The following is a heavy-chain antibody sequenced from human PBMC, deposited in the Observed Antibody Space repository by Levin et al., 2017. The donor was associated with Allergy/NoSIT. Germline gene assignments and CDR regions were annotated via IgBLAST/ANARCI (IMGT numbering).Heavy chain of an antibody. CDR3: ARELGEGKRGGFALDI. CDR2: INTGGAT. D-gene: IGHD3-16*01. V-gene: IGHV3-13*01. Sequence: PGGSLRLSCAASGFTFSRYDMHWVRQATGKGLEWVSAINTGGATYYSGSVKGRFTISRENAKNSLYLQMNNLRAGDTAVYYCARELGEGKRGGFALDIWGQGTLVTVSS. J-gene: IGHJ3*02. CDR1: GFTFSRYD.